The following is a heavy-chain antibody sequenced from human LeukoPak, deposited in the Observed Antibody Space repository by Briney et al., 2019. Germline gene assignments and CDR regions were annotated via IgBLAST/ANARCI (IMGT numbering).Heavy chain of an antibody. V-gene: IGHV3-30*02. Sequence: GGSLRLSCAASGFTFSSYGMHWVRQAPGKGLEWVAFIRYDGSNKYYADSVKGRFTISRDNSKNTLYLQMNSLRAEDTAVYYCARVARYYDSSGLFGAYFDYWGQGTLVTVSS. CDR3: ARVARYYDSSGLFGAYFDY. CDR2: IRYDGSNK. CDR1: GFTFSSYG. D-gene: IGHD3-22*01. J-gene: IGHJ4*02.